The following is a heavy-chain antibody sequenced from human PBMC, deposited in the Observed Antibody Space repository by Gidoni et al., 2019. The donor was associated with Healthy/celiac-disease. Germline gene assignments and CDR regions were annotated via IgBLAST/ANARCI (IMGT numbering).Heavy chain of an antibody. CDR3: ASKGGITGTPCFDY. D-gene: IGHD1-20*01. J-gene: IGHJ4*02. V-gene: IGHV3-23*01. Sequence: EVQLLECGGGLVQPGGSLRLSCAASGFTFSSYAMSWVRQAPGKGLEWVSAISGSGGSTYYADSVKGRFTISRDNSKNTLYLQMNSLRAEDTAVYYCASKGGITGTPCFDYWGQGTLVTVSS. CDR1: GFTFSSYA. CDR2: ISGSGGST.